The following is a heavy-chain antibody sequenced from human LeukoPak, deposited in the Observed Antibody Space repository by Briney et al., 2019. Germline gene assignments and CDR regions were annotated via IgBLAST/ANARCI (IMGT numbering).Heavy chain of an antibody. D-gene: IGHD3-10*01. J-gene: IGHJ4*02. V-gene: IGHV4-59*08. Sequence: LETLSLTCTVSGGSISSSYWSWIRQPPGKGLEWIGYIIYSGSTSSNPSLKSRVTISIDTSKNQFSLKLSSVTAADTAVYYCARRSGSGSLNYFDYWGQGTLVTVSS. CDR3: ARRSGSGSLNYFDY. CDR1: GGSISSSY. CDR2: IIYSGST.